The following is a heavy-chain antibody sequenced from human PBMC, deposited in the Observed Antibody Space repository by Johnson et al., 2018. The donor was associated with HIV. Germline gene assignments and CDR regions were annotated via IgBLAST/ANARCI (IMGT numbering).Heavy chain of an antibody. V-gene: IGHV3-64*01. CDR2: ISSDGRTT. Sequence: VQLVESGGGVVQPGTSLRLSCAASGFTFDEYGMSWVLQAPGKGLEYVSGISSDGRTTYYANSVKGRFTISRDNSKNTLFLHMGSLRAEDLAVYYCARERYSTLINDAFDMWGQGTMVTVSS. CDR1: GFTFDEYG. CDR3: ARERYSTLINDAFDM. D-gene: IGHD6-13*01. J-gene: IGHJ3*02.